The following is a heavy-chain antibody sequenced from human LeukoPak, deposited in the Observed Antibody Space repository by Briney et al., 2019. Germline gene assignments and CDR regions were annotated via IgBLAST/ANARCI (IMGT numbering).Heavy chain of an antibody. D-gene: IGHD3-3*01. CDR1: GFTFSSYE. CDR2: ISGSGGST. CDR3: ARDRGGTDDFWSGYYTGYFDY. Sequence: GGSLRLSCAASGFTFSSYEMNWVRQAPGKGLEWVSAISGSGGSTYYADSVKGRFTISRDNSKNTLYLQMNSLRAEDTAVFYCARDRGGTDDFWSGYYTGYFDYWGQGTLVTVSS. V-gene: IGHV3-23*01. J-gene: IGHJ4*02.